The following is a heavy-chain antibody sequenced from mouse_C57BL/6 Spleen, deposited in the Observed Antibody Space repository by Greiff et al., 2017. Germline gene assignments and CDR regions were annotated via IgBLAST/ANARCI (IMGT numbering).Heavy chain of an antibody. V-gene: IGHV1-82*01. J-gene: IGHJ2*01. CDR3: ARSSYYSGSSYVFDY. CDR1: GYAFSSSW. CDR2: IYPGDGDT. D-gene: IGHD1-1*01. Sequence: QVQLQQSGPELVKPGASVKISCKASGYAFSSSWMNWVKQRPGKGLEWIGRIYPGDGDTNYNGKFKGKATLTADKSSSTAYMTLSSLTSEDSAVYFCARSSYYSGSSYVFDYWGQGTTLTVSS.